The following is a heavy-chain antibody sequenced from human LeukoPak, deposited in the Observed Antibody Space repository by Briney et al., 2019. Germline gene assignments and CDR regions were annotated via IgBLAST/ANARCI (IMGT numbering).Heavy chain of an antibody. V-gene: IGHV3-7*01. CDR3: ARDFGPNSIDY. CDR2: LNRDGSEA. J-gene: IGHJ4*02. CDR1: GFTFGTYW. D-gene: IGHD4/OR15-4a*01. Sequence: GGSLRLSCTASGFTFGTYWMSWIRQTPEKGLEWVANLNRDGSEAYYLDSVKGRFTISRDNAKNSVYLQMNSLRADDTAVYYCARDFGPNSIDYWGQGTLVTVSS.